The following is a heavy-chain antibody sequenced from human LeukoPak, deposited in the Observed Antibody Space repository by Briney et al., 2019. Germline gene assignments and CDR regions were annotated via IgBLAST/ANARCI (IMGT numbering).Heavy chain of an antibody. J-gene: IGHJ6*03. Sequence: ASVKVSCKASGYTFTSYGISWVRQAPGQGLEWMGWISAYNGNTNYAQKLQGRVTMTTDTSTSTAYMELSSLTSEDTAVYYCATSGGDYYYSLDVWGKGTPVTISS. CDR1: GYTFTSYG. CDR2: ISAYNGNT. V-gene: IGHV1-18*01. CDR3: ATSGGDYYYSLDV. D-gene: IGHD3-10*01.